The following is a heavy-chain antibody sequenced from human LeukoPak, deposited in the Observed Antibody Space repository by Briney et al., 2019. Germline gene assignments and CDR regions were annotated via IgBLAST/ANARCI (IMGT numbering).Heavy chain of an antibody. CDR2: IYYSGST. J-gene: IGHJ5*02. D-gene: IGHD1-26*01. CDR1: GGSISSGSYY. Sequence: PSETLSLTCTVSGGSISSGSYYWSWIRQPPGKGLEWIGYIYYSGSTNYNPSLKSRDTISVDTSKNQFSLKLSSVTAADTAVYYCARGRRSGGSSPRGLAIMFDPWGQGTLVTVSS. V-gene: IGHV4-61*01. CDR3: ARGRRSGGSSPRGLAIMFDP.